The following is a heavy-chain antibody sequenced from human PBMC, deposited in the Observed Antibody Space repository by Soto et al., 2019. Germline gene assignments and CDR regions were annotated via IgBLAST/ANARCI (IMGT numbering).Heavy chain of an antibody. J-gene: IGHJ4*02. V-gene: IGHV3-30*18. Sequence: GGSLRLSCAASGFTFSSYGMHWVRQAPGKGLEWVAVISYDGSNKYYADSVKGRFTISRDNSKNTLYLQMNSLRAEDTAVYYCAQGTRYCSGGSCFDYWGQGTLVTVSS. CDR3: AQGTRYCSGGSCFDY. D-gene: IGHD2-15*01. CDR2: ISYDGSNK. CDR1: GFTFSSYG.